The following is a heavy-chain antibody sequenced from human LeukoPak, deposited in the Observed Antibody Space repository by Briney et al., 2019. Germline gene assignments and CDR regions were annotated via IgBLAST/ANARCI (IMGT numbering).Heavy chain of an antibody. J-gene: IGHJ6*03. CDR3: AREEVGGGYYYYYMDV. CDR2: IYTSGST. Sequence: SETLSLTCTVSGGSISSYYWSWIRQPAGKGLEWIGRIYTSGSTNYNPSLKSRVTMSVDTSKNQFSLKLSSVTAADTAVYYCAREEVGGGYYYYYMDVWGKGTTVTISS. CDR1: GGSISSYY. V-gene: IGHV4-4*07. D-gene: IGHD3-10*01.